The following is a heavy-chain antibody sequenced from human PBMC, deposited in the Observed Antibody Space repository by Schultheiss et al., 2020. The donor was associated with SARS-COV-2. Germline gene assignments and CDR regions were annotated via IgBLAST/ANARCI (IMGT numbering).Heavy chain of an antibody. CDR2: IYYSGST. J-gene: IGHJ6*02. V-gene: IGHV4-31*03. Sequence: SETLSLTCTVSSGSVSSGTYYWNWLRQPPGKGLEWIGYIYYSGSTYYNPSLKSRVTISVDTSKNQFSLKLSSVTAADTAVYYCARVSTTVTRSHYYGMDVWGQGTTVTVSS. CDR1: SGSVSSGTYY. CDR3: ARVSTTVTRSHYYGMDV. D-gene: IGHD4-11*01.